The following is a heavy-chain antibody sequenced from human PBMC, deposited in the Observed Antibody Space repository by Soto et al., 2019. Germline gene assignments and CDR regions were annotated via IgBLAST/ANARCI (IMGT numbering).Heavy chain of an antibody. Sequence: GESLKISCKGSGYSFTSYWIGWVRQMPGKGLEXIGIXXXGDSXXRXSPSFQGQVTISVDKSXRTTXXQWXSLXASXXAXXXXATWRSSHWFDYWGQGTLVTV. D-gene: IGHD2-2*01. CDR3: ATWRSSHWFDY. CDR1: GYSFTSYW. CDR2: XXXGDSXX. J-gene: IGHJ4*02. V-gene: IGHV5-51*01.